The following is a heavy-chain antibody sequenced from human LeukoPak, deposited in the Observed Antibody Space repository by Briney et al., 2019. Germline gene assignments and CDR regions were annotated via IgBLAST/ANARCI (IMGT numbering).Heavy chain of an antibody. Sequence: GGSLRLSCAASGFTFSNYKMNWVRQVPGKGLEWVSDISSRSSNINYADSVKGRFTISRDNAKNSLYLQMSSLRAEDTAVYYCARTNKDYFHGMDVWGQGTTVTVSS. J-gene: IGHJ6*02. CDR1: GFTFSNYK. V-gene: IGHV3-48*04. CDR2: ISSRSSNI. CDR3: ARTNKDYFHGMDV. D-gene: IGHD2-8*01.